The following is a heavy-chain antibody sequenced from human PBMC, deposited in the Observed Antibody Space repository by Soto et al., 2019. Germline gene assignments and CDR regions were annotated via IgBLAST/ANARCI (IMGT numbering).Heavy chain of an antibody. Sequence: EAQLVESGGGLVQPGGSLRVSCAASGFDFSTYWIHWVRQAPGKGLEWVSRIDDDGSSTRYADSVKGRFTISRDNAKNTVYLERNSLRDEDTAVYYCARRLELPLGASHYYYGMDVWGQGTTVTVSS. CDR1: GFDFSTYW. CDR2: IDDDGSST. CDR3: ARRLELPLGASHYYYGMDV. V-gene: IGHV3-74*01. D-gene: IGHD1-7*01. J-gene: IGHJ6*02.